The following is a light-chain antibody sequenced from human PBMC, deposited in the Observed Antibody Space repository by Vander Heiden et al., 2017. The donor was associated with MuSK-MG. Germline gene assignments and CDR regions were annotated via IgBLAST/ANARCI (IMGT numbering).Light chain of an antibody. CDR1: SSDVGGSNF. CDR3: CSQTGVYTV. V-gene: IGLV2-11*02. CDR2: DVS. J-gene: IGLJ2*01. Sequence: QSAPTQPRSVSGSPGQSVTISCTGTSSDVGGSNFVSWYQQHPGKAPKVRSCDVSKRPSGVPERFSGSRSGNKDSLTISGLQAEDEAEYYCCSQTGVYTVCGGGTKLTVL.